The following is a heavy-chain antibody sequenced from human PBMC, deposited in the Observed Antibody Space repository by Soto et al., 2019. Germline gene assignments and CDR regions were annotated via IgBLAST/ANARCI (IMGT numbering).Heavy chain of an antibody. CDR3: ARDFGDERWLQSVFDY. CDR2: IWYDGSNK. J-gene: IGHJ4*02. D-gene: IGHD3-16*01. V-gene: IGHV3-33*01. Sequence: PGGSLRLSCAASGFTFSSYGMHWVRQAPGKGLEWVAVIWYDGSNKYYADSVKGRFTISRDNSKNTLYLQMNSLRAEDTAVYYCARDFGDERWLQSVFDYWGQGTLVTVSS. CDR1: GFTFSSYG.